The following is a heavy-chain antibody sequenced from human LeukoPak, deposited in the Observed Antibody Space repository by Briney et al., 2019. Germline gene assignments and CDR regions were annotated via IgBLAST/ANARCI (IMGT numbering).Heavy chain of an antibody. CDR1: GVSVSSGSYY. Sequence: SETLSLTCTVSGVSVSSGSYYWSWIRQPPGKGLEWIGYIYYSGSTNYHPSLKSRVTISSDTSKTQFTLKLTSVTAADTAVYFCARSPSGYRFDSWGQGTLVTVSS. V-gene: IGHV4-61*01. J-gene: IGHJ4*02. CDR3: ARSPSGYRFDS. CDR2: IYYSGST. D-gene: IGHD3-22*01.